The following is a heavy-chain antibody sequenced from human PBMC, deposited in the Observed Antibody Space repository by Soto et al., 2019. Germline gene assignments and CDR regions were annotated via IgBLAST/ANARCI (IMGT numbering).Heavy chain of an antibody. CDR3: ARDGGSGYDPPSFDY. V-gene: IGHV3-21*01. D-gene: IGHD5-12*01. J-gene: IGHJ4*02. CDR2: ISGSSSYI. CDR1: GFTFSSYS. Sequence: PGGSLRLSCAASGFTFSSYSMNWVRQAPGKGLEWVSSISGSSSYIYYADSVKGRFTISRDNAKNSLYLQMNSLRAEDTAVYYCARDGGSGYDPPSFDYWGQGTLVTVSS.